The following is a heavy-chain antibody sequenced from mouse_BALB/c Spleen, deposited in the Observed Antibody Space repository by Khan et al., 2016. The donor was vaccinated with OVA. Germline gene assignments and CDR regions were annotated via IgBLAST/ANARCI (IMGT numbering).Heavy chain of an antibody. J-gene: IGHJ3*01. CDR1: DFSLNTYG. V-gene: IGHV2-2*01. Sequence: QVQLKESGPGLVQPSQSLSITCTVSDFSLNTYGIHWIRQSQGKGLEWLGVIRSGGSTDYNGAFISRLNITKDNSKSQVFFKMNSLQADDTAIYYCARNSYMYDFTYWGQGTLVTVSA. CDR3: ARNSYMYDFTY. CDR2: IRSGGST. D-gene: IGHD2-14*01.